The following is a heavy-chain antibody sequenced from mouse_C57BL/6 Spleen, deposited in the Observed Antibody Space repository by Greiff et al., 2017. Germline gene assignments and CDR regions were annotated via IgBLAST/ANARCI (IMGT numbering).Heavy chain of an antibody. CDR2: IYPRSGNT. Sequence: VQLQQSGAELARPGASVSLSCKASGYTFTSYGISWVKQRTGQGLEWIGEIYPRSGNTYYNEKFKGKATLTADTSYSTAYMELRSMTSEDSAVYFCARRDYGSIAGYFDVWGTGTTVTVSS. V-gene: IGHV1-81*01. D-gene: IGHD1-1*01. J-gene: IGHJ1*03. CDR3: ARRDYGSIAGYFDV. CDR1: GYTFTSYG.